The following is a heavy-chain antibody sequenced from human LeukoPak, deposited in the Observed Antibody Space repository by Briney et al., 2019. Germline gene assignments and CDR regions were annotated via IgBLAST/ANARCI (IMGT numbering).Heavy chain of an antibody. Sequence: PSETLSLSCTVCGGSISSSSYYWGWIRQPPGKGLQWIGSIYYSGSTYYNQSLKSRVTISVDTSKNQFSLKLSSVTAADTAVYYCASPYSSSSAFDYWGQGTLVTVSS. CDR1: GGSISSSSYY. D-gene: IGHD6-13*01. V-gene: IGHV4-39*01. CDR3: ASPYSSSSAFDY. CDR2: IYYSGST. J-gene: IGHJ4*02.